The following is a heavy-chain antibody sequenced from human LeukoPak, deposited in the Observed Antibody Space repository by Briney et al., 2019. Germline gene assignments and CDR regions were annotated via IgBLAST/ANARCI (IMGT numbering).Heavy chain of an antibody. V-gene: IGHV3-7*01. Sequence: GGSLRLSCSVSGFTFTKYWMTWVRQAPGKGLEWVGNIKQDGSDKNYMDSVKGRFTISRDNTKNSVYLQMSSLRAEDTAVYYCAREVWGPEYWGQGTLVTVSS. CDR1: GFTFTKYW. D-gene: IGHD1-14*01. CDR3: AREVWGPEY. J-gene: IGHJ4*02. CDR2: IKQDGSDK.